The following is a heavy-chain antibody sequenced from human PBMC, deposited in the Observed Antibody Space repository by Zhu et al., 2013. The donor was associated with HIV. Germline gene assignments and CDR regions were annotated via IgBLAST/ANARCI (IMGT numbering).Heavy chain of an antibody. CDR1: GYTFADYF. CDR3: AKSTDWYLGGMDV. V-gene: IGHV1-18*04. D-gene: IGHD3-9*01. CDR2: INPYNGNT. J-gene: IGHJ6*02. Sequence: QVQLVQSGAEVKKPGASVRVSCESSGYTFADYFIHWVRQAPGQGLEWMGWINPYNGNTNYAQKVQGRVTISTDMSTSIAYLELRNLRSDDTAVYYCAKSTDWYLGGMDVWGQGTTVTVSS.